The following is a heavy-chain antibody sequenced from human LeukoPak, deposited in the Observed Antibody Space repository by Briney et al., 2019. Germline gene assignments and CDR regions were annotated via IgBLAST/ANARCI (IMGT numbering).Heavy chain of an antibody. CDR3: ARMSSYSDY. Sequence: GGSLRLSCVASGFTFSSHHMNWVRQTPGKGLESVATIKPDGSEKYYVDSVKGRFTISRDNAKSSLYLQMNSLRAEDTGVYFCARMSSYSDYWGQGTLVTVSS. J-gene: IGHJ4*02. D-gene: IGHD2-2*01. V-gene: IGHV3-7*01. CDR1: GFTFSSHH. CDR2: IKPDGSEK.